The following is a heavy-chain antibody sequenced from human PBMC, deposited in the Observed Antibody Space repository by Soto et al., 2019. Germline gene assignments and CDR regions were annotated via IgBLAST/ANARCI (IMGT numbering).Heavy chain of an antibody. CDR1: GGSISSGGYY. V-gene: IGHV4-31*03. D-gene: IGHD2-15*01. CDR3: ARGSASVVVAATYFDY. CDR2: IYYSGST. Sequence: QVQLQESGPGLVKPSQTLSLTCTVSGGSISSGGYYWSWIRQHPGKGLEWIGYIYYSGSTYYNPSLQSRVTISVDTSKNQFSLKLSSVTAADTAVYYCARGSASVVVAATYFDYWGQGTLVTVSS. J-gene: IGHJ4*02.